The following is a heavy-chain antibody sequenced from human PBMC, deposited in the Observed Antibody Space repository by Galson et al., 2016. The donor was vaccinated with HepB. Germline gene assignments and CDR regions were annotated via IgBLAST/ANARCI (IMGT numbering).Heavy chain of an antibody. CDR3: AKDRSRELPGPIDH. Sequence: SLRLSCASSGFVFDEYTMYWVRQRPGKGLEFVSLISWDGGSTYYGDSVRGRFSTSRDNTKNSLHLQMNSLRPEDTAFYYCAKDRSRELPGPIDHWGQGALSSSPQ. CDR2: ISWDGGST. D-gene: IGHD3-10*01. J-gene: IGHJ4*02. V-gene: IGHV3-43*01. CDR1: GFVFDEYT.